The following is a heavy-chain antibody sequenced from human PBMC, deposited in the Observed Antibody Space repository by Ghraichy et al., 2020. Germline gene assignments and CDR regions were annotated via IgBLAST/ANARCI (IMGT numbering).Heavy chain of an antibody. V-gene: IGHV3-23*01. CDR2: ISGSGGST. CDR1: GFTFSSYA. D-gene: IGHD2-2*01. Sequence: GGSLRLSCAASGFTFSSYAMSWVRQAPGKGLEWVSTISGSGGSTYYADSVKGRFSISRDNSKNTLYLEMNSLRAEDTAVYYCAKGYGGYCSSSSCPCDVWGKGTMVTVSS. CDR3: AKGYGGYCSSSSCPCDV. J-gene: IGHJ3*01.